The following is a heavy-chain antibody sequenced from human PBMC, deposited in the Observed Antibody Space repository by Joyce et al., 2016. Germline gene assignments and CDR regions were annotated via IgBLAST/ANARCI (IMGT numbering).Heavy chain of an antibody. J-gene: IGHJ3*01. CDR2: IKQDGSAV. CDR3: ARGKAFDV. Sequence: EVQLVESGGGLVQPGGSLRLSCAASGFTFSGNSMSWLRQAPGGGLEGVANIKQDGSAVYYLDSVKGRVTVSRDNARSLVHLQMVSLRVEDTALYYCARGKAFDVWGQGTMVTVSS. CDR1: GFTFSGNS. V-gene: IGHV3-7*01.